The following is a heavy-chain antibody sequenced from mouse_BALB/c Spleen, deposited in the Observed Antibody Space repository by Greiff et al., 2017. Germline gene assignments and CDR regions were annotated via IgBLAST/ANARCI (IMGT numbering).Heavy chain of an antibody. Sequence: VHVKQSGPELEKPGASVKISCKASGYSFTGYNMNWVKQSNGKSLEWIGNIDPYYGGTSYNQKFKGKATLTVDKSSSTAYMQLKSLTSEDSAVYYCSRYDYDGAWFAYWGQGTLVTVSA. CDR1: GYSFTGYN. J-gene: IGHJ3*01. CDR3: SRYDYDGAWFAY. CDR2: IDPYYGGT. D-gene: IGHD2-4*01. V-gene: IGHV1-39*01.